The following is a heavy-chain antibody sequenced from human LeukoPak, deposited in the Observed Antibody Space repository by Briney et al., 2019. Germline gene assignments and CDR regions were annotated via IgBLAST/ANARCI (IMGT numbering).Heavy chain of an antibody. J-gene: IGHJ6*02. D-gene: IGHD2-2*01. CDR2: ISAYNGNT. CDR1: GYTFTSYG. Sequence: ASVKVSCKASGYTFTSYGISGVRQAPGQGLEWMGWISAYNGNTNYAQKLQGRVTMTTDTSTSTAYMELRSLRSDDTAVYYCARDGSCSSTSCQYYYYGMDVWGQGTTVTVSS. CDR3: ARDGSCSSTSCQYYYYGMDV. V-gene: IGHV1-18*01.